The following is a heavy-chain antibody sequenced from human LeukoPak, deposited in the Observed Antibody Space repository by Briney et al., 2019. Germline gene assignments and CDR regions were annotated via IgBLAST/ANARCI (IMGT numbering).Heavy chain of an antibody. J-gene: IGHJ4*02. V-gene: IGHV3-30*04. D-gene: IGHD2/OR15-2a*01. CDR2: ISNDGSNE. Sequence: GRSLRLSCVASGFTFSKYTMHWVRQAPGKGLEWLAVISNDGSNEYFADSVKGRFTISRDNSKNTLYMQVNTLRRENTAVYYCARLARGNTTDYWGQGTLVTVSS. CDR1: GFTFSKYT. CDR3: ARLARGNTTDY.